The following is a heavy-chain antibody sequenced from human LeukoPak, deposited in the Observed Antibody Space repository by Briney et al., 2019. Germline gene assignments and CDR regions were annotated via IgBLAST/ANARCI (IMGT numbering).Heavy chain of an antibody. J-gene: IGHJ4*02. CDR1: GFTFSTYA. D-gene: IGHD3-10*01. V-gene: IGHV3-21*01. Sequence: GGSLRLSCAASGFTFSTYAMHWVRQAPGKGLEWVSSISTSSSYIYYADSVKGRFTISRDNAKNSLYLQMNSLRAEDTAVYYCARVPMVRGIAIAEADYWGQGTLVTVSS. CDR3: ARVPMVRGIAIAEADY. CDR2: ISTSSSYI.